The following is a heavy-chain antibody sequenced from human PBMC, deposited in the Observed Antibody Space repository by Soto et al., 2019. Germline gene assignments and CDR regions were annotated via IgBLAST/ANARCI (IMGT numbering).Heavy chain of an antibody. CDR2: ISYDGTNE. CDR1: GFTFSAFA. CDR3: AKGVVREPAYFDY. D-gene: IGHD3-10*01. V-gene: IGHV3-30*18. J-gene: IGHJ4*02. Sequence: GGSLRLSCTVSGFTFSAFAMYWVRQAPGKGLEWVALISYDGTNEDYAESVRGRFTISRDNSKNTLYLDMNSLSAEDSAVYFCAKGVVREPAYFDYWGQGTLVTVSS.